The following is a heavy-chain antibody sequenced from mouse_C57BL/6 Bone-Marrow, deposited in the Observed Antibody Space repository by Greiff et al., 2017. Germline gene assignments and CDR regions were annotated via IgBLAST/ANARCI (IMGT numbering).Heavy chain of an antibody. CDR2: INPSNGGT. CDR3: ARGWLLRYFDV. J-gene: IGHJ1*03. D-gene: IGHD2-3*01. CDR1: GYTFTSYW. V-gene: IGHV1-53*01. Sequence: QVQLQQSGAELVKPGASVKLSCKASGYTFTSYWMHWVKQRPGQGLEWIGNINPSNGGTNYNEKFKSKATLTVDKSSSTAYMQLSSLTSEDSAVYYCARGWLLRYFDVWGTGTTVTVSS.